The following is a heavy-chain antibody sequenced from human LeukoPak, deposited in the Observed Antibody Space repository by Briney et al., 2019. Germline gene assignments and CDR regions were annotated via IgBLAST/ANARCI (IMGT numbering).Heavy chain of an antibody. V-gene: IGHV3-23*01. D-gene: IGHD4-17*01. CDR3: ANRVGLRYYYFDY. J-gene: IGHJ4*02. CDR1: GFTFSSYA. CDR2: IRGSGDDST. Sequence: GRSLRLSCAASGFTFSSYAMHWVRQAPGKGLEWVASIRGSGDDSTYYADSVKGRFIISRDHFKNTLYLQMDSLRAEDSAVYYCANRVGLRYYYFDYWGQGTLVTVSS.